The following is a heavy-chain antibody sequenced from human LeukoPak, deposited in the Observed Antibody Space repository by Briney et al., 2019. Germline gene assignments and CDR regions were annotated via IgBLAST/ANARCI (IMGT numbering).Heavy chain of an antibody. CDR2: ISWNSGSI. CDR1: GFTFDDYA. J-gene: IGHJ6*02. CDR3: ARDFDSSGSQGLLYYGMDV. D-gene: IGHD3-22*01. Sequence: PGRSLRLSCAASGFTFDDYAMHWVRHAPGKGLEWVSGISWNSGSIGYADSVKGRFTISRDNAKNSLYLQMNSLRAEDTAVYYCARDFDSSGSQGLLYYGMDVWGQGTTVTVSS. V-gene: IGHV3-9*01.